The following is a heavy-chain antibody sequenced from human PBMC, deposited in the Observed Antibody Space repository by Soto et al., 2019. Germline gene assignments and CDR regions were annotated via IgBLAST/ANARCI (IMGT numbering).Heavy chain of an antibody. CDR1: GGSISSYY. Sequence: SETLSLTCTVSGGSISSYYWSWIRQPPGKGLEWIGYIYYSGSTNYNPSLKSRVTISVDTSKNQFSLKLSSVTAADTAVYYCARNLLFSSCWQRGITPTPLCGMDVWGQGTTVTVSS. CDR3: ARNLLFSSCWQRGITPTPLCGMDV. V-gene: IGHV4-59*01. D-gene: IGHD6-19*01. CDR2: IYYSGST. J-gene: IGHJ6*02.